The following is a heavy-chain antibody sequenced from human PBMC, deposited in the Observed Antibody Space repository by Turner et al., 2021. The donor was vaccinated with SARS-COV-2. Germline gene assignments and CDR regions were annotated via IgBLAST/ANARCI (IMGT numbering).Heavy chain of an antibody. V-gene: IGHV3-23*01. Sequence: EVQLLESGGGLVQPGGSLRLSCAASGFTFSSYAMSWVRQAPGKVLEWVSAIRGNGGNTYYADSVKGRFTISRDNSKNTLYLQMNSLRAEDTAVYYCAKVVYTSRGYSGYDPSHLDYWGQGTLVTVSS. J-gene: IGHJ4*02. D-gene: IGHD5-12*01. CDR3: AKVVYTSRGYSGYDPSHLDY. CDR2: IRGNGGNT. CDR1: GFTFSSYA.